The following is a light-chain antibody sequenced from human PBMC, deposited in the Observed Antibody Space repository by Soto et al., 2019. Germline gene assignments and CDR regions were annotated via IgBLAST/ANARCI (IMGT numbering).Light chain of an antibody. CDR3: QQYNIYPLT. V-gene: IGKV1-5*03. CDR1: QSISSY. J-gene: IGKJ4*01. CDR2: KAS. Sequence: DIPMTQSPSTLSASVGDRVTITCRASQSISSYLAWHQQKGGKAPKLLIYKASSLESGVPSRFSGSGSGTEFTLTISSLQPDDFATYYCQQYNIYPLTFGGGTKVEIK.